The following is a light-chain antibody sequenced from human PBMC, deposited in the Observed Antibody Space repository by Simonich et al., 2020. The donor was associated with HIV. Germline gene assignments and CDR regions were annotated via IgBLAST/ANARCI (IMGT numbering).Light chain of an antibody. Sequence: QSALTQPASVSGSPGQSITISCTGTSSDVGSYNLVSWYQQHPGKAPKFMIYEGSKRPSGVSNRFSGSKSGSTASLTISGLQAEDEADYYCSSYTSSSNTIFGGGTKVTVV. J-gene: IGLJ2*01. V-gene: IGLV2-14*02. CDR1: SSDVGSYNL. CDR3: SSYTSSSNTI. CDR2: EGS.